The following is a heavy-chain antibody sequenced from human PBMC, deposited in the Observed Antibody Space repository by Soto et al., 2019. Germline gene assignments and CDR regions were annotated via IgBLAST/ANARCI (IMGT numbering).Heavy chain of an antibody. CDR2: INPSGGST. Sequence: QVQLVQSGAEVKKPGASVKVSCKASGYTFTSYYMHWVRQAPGQGLEWMGIINPSGGSTSYAQKFQGRVTMTRDTSTSTVYMELSSLRSDDTAVYYCARDGSSGYYFVGTANWFDPWGQGTLVTVSS. V-gene: IGHV1-46*01. D-gene: IGHD3-22*01. CDR3: ARDGSSGYYFVGTANWFDP. J-gene: IGHJ5*02. CDR1: GYTFTSYY.